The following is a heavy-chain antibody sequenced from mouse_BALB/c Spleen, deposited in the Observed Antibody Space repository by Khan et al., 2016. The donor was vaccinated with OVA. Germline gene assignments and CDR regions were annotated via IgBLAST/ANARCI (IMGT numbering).Heavy chain of an antibody. CDR1: GYTFTKNG. Sequence: IQLVQSGPELKKPGETVKISCKASGYTFTKNGMNWVKQAPGKGLEWMGWINTNTGEPTYAEEFKGRFAFSLETSASTAYLQINNLKNEDTGTYFCSRSRWLLPAMDYWGQGTSVTVSS. CDR2: INTNTGEP. J-gene: IGHJ4*01. D-gene: IGHD2-3*01. V-gene: IGHV9-3*02. CDR3: SRSRWLLPAMDY.